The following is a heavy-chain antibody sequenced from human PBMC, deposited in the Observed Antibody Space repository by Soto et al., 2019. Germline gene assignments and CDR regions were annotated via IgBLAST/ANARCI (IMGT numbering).Heavy chain of an antibody. J-gene: IGHJ4*02. D-gene: IGHD2-2*01. CDR3: ARAVLPATAPFDY. CDR1: GGSISNYY. Sequence: PSETLSLTCIVSGGSISNYYWSWIRQPPGKGLEWIGYIYYSGSTNYNPSLQSRVTIAVDTSKNQFSLKLSSVTAADTAVYYCARAVLPATAPFDYWGQGTLVTVSS. V-gene: IGHV4-59*01. CDR2: IYYSGST.